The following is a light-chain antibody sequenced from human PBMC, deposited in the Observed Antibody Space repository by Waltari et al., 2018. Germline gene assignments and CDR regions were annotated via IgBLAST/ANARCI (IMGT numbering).Light chain of an antibody. CDR3: QQYYSTPYT. CDR2: WAS. V-gene: IGKV4-1*01. J-gene: IGKJ2*01. Sequence: DIVMTQSPDSLPVSLGERATISCKSSQSVLYSSRNKNYLAWYLQKPGQPPELLIYWASTRESGVPDRFIGSGSGTDFTLTITSLQAEDVAVYYCQQYYSTPYTFGQGTKLEIK. CDR1: QSVLYSSRNKNY.